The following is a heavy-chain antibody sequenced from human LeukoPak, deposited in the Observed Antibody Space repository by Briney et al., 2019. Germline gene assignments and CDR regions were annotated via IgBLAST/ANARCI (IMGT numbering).Heavy chain of an antibody. CDR3: ARDVSLFDY. J-gene: IGHJ4*02. Sequence: GRSLRLSCAASGFTYSSYGMHWVRQAPGKGLEWVAVIWYDGSNKYYADSVKGRFTISRDNSKNTLYLQMNSLRAEDTAVYYCARDVSLFDYWGQGTLVTVSS. D-gene: IGHD3-3*02. CDR2: IWYDGSNK. CDR1: GFTYSSYG. V-gene: IGHV3-33*01.